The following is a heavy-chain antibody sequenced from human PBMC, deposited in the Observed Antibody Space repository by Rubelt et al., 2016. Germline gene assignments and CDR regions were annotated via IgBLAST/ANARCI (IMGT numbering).Heavy chain of an antibody. V-gene: IGHV1-46*01. D-gene: IGHD5-18*01. CDR1: GYTFTSYY. CDR3: ARGGIQLWTQTDY. Sequence: QVQLVQSGAEVKKPGASVKVSCKASGYTFTSYYMHWVRQAPGQGLEWMGIINPSGGSTSYAQKFQGRVTMTRDTSISTAYMELSRLRSDDTAVYYCARGGIQLWTQTDYWGQGTLVTVSS. CDR2: INPSGGST. J-gene: IGHJ4*02.